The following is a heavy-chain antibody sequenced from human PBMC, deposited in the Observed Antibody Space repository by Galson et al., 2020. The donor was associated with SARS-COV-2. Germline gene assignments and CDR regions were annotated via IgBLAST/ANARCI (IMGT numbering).Heavy chain of an antibody. J-gene: IGHJ4*02. Sequence: GESLKISCTASGFTFGDYAMSWFRQAPGKGLEWVGFIRSKAYGGTTEYAASVKGRFTISRDDSKSIAYLQMNSLKTEDTAVYYCTRDRRELHIVGASSFDYWGQGTLVTVSS. CDR3: TRDRRELHIVGASSFDY. CDR2: IRSKAYGGTT. CDR1: GFTFGDYA. D-gene: IGHD1-26*01. V-gene: IGHV3-49*03.